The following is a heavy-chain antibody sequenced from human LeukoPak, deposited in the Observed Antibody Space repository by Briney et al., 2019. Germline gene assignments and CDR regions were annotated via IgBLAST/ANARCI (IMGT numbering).Heavy chain of an antibody. Sequence: SETLSLTCTVSGGSISSYYWSWIRQPPGKGLEWIGYLYYSGSTNYNPSLKSRVTISVDTSKDQFSLKLSCVAAADTAVYYCARGSIAARPDGLFDYWGQGTLVTVSS. J-gene: IGHJ4*02. CDR1: GGSISSYY. D-gene: IGHD6-6*01. V-gene: IGHV4-59*01. CDR2: LYYSGST. CDR3: ARGSIAARPDGLFDY.